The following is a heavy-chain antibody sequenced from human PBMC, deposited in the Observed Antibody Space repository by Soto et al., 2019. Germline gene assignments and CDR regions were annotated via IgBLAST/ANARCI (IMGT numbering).Heavy chain of an antibody. Sequence: GGSLRLSCAASGFSFSSYAMHWVRQAPGKGLEWVAVFSDDGSYKYHADSVKGRFTISRDNSKSTLYLQMNSLRAEDTAVYYYARGPVLGPFAYWGQGALVTVSS. D-gene: IGHD2-8*02. CDR2: FSDDGSYK. V-gene: IGHV3-30-3*01. CDR3: ARGPVLGPFAY. J-gene: IGHJ4*02. CDR1: GFSFSSYA.